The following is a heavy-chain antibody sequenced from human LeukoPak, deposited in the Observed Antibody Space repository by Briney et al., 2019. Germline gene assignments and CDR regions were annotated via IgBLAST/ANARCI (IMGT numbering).Heavy chain of an antibody. CDR1: GFTLYDYA. CDR2: ISWNSGSI. D-gene: IGHD3-10*01. Sequence: PGGSLRLSCAASGFTLYDYAMHWVRQAPGKGLEWVSGISWNSGSIVYADSVKGRFTISRDNAKNSLYLQMNSLRAEDTALYYCAKGVRITMVRGAFDIWGQGTMVTVSS. V-gene: IGHV3-9*01. CDR3: AKGVRITMVRGAFDI. J-gene: IGHJ3*02.